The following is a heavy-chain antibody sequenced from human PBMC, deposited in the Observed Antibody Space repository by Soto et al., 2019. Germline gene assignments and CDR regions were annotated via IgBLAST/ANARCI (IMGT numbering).Heavy chain of an antibody. CDR1: GGSFSGYY. CDR2: INHSGST. D-gene: IGHD2-2*01. J-gene: IGHJ5*02. V-gene: IGHV4-34*01. Sequence: SETLSLTCAVYGGSFSGYYWSWIRQPPGKGLEWIGEINHSGSTNYNPSLKSRVTISVDTSKNQFSLKLSSVTAADTAVYYCATVEVVPAAKKWFDPWGQGTLVTVSS. CDR3: ATVEVVPAAKKWFDP.